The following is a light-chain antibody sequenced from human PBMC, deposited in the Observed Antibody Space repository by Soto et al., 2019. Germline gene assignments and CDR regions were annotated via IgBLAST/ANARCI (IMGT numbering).Light chain of an antibody. CDR2: ASS. V-gene: IGKV1-39*01. CDR1: QTINNY. CDR3: QQSSVTIT. Sequence: DIEMTQSPSSLSASVGDRVTITCRTRQTINNYLNWYQQKPGEAPKLLIYASSTLHSGVSSRFSGSGSGTDFTLTITSLQPEDFATYYCQQSSVTITFGGGTKVDIK. J-gene: IGKJ4*01.